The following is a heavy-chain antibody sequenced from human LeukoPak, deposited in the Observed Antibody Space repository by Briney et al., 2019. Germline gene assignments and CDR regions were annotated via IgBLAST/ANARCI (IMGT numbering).Heavy chain of an antibody. J-gene: IGHJ4*02. V-gene: IGHV3-69-1*01. D-gene: IGHD3-3*01. CDR1: GFTFSSYC. CDR2: ISSSSTI. Sequence: PGGSLRLSCAASGFTFSSYCMNWVPQAPGKGLEWVSSISSSSTIFYADSVKGRFTISRDNAKNSLYLQMNSLRAEDTAVYYCAKDASIFGVIIVDPPDYWGQGTLVTVSS. CDR3: AKDASIFGVIIVDPPDY.